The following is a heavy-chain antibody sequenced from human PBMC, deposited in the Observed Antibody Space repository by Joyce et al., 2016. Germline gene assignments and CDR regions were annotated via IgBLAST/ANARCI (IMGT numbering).Heavy chain of an antibody. CDR2: IGGSGDST. J-gene: IGHJ4*02. V-gene: IGHV3-23*01. D-gene: IGHD1-26*01. CDR3: ARDWVGATTLFAF. CDR1: GFTFSSHA. Sequence: EVQLLESGGGLVQPGGSLRLSCAASGFTFSSHAMSWVRQAPGKRLEWVSAIGGSGDSTYYADSLNGRFTISRDNSKNTLYLQMNSLRVEDTALYHCARDWVGATTLFAFWGQGALVTVSS.